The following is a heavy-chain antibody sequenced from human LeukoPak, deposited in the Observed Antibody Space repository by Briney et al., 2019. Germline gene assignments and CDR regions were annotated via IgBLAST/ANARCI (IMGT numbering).Heavy chain of an antibody. CDR2: IYHSGST. V-gene: IGHV4-30-2*01. J-gene: IGHJ5*02. CDR1: GGSISSGGYS. Sequence: PSQTLSLTCAVSGGSISSGGYSWSWIRQPPGKGLEWIGYIYHSGSTYYNPSLKSRVTISVDRSKNQFSLKLSSVTAAGTAVYYCARGKMYYYDSSGYYWDNWFDPWGQGTLVTVSS. CDR3: ARGKMYYYDSSGYYWDNWFDP. D-gene: IGHD3-22*01.